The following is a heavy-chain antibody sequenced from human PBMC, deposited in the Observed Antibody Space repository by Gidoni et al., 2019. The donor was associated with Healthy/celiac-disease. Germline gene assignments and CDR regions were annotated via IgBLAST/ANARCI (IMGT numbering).Heavy chain of an antibody. J-gene: IGHJ4*02. CDR2: ISYDGSNK. CDR1: GFTFSSDA. Sequence: QVQLVESGGGVVQPGRSLRLSCAASGFTFSSDAMHWVRQAPGKGLEWVAVISYDGSNKYYADSVKGRFTISRDNSKNTLYLQMNSLRAEDTAVYYCARDPDWGLRVVPAAPDYWGQGTLVTVSS. CDR3: ARDPDWGLRVVPAAPDY. D-gene: IGHD2-2*01. V-gene: IGHV3-30-3*01.